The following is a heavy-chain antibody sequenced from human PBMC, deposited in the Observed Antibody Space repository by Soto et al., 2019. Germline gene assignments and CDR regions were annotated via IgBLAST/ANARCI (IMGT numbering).Heavy chain of an antibody. CDR1: GGSISSNY. CDR2: IYHSGSS. J-gene: IGHJ4*02. Sequence: PSETLSLTCTVCGGSISSNYCRWIRQPPGKGLEGIGYIYHSGSSNYNPSLKSRVTISVDTSKNQFTLKLNSVTAADTAVYYCARSYDSGSYTPGYWGQGTQVTVSS. CDR3: ARSYDSGSYTPGY. D-gene: IGHD3-10*01. V-gene: IGHV4-59*01.